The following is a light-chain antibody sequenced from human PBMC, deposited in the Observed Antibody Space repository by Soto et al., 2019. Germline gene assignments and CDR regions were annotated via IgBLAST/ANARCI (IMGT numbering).Light chain of an antibody. V-gene: IGLV2-14*01. CDR3: ISYTTSSTRV. J-gene: IGLJ1*01. Sequence: QSALTQPASVSGSLGQSIAISCTGSSSDIGIYKYVSWYQQHPGKVPKLIIYEVSNRPSGVSNRFSGSKSGNTASLTISGLQAEDEADYYCISYTTSSTRVFGTGTKVTVL. CDR2: EVS. CDR1: SSDIGIYKY.